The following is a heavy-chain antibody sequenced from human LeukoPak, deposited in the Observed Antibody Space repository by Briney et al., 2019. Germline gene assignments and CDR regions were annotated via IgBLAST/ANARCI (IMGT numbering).Heavy chain of an antibody. CDR3: ASPPADYYDSRDYFDY. CDR2: IIPILGIA. D-gene: IGHD3-22*01. Sequence: SVKVSCKASGGTFSSYVISWVRQAPGQGLEWMGRIIPILGIANYAQKFRGRVTITADKSTSTAYMELSSLRPEDTAVYYCASPPADYYDSRDYFDYWGQGTLVTVSS. J-gene: IGHJ4*02. V-gene: IGHV1-69*04. CDR1: GGTFSSYV.